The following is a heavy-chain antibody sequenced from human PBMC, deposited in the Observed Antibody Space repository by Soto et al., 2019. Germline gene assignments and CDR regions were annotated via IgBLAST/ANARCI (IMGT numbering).Heavy chain of an antibody. V-gene: IGHV3-66*01. CDR1: GFTVSTKY. Sequence: EVQLVESGGGLVQPGGSLRLSCAASGFTVSTKYMSWVRQAPGKGLEWVSVIYSGGSTFYADSVRGRFTISRDNSKNTVYLQMNCLRAEDTAVYYCARDPWAADYWGQGTLVTVSS. J-gene: IGHJ4*02. CDR2: IYSGGST. CDR3: ARDPWAADY. D-gene: IGHD6-25*01.